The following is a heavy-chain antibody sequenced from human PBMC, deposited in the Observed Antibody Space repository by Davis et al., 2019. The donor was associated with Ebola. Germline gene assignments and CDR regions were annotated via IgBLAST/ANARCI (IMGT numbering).Heavy chain of an antibody. V-gene: IGHV3-7*04. Sequence: GESLKISCAASGFTFSSYWMSWVRQAPGKGLEWVANIKQDGSEKYYVDSVKGRFTISRDNAKNSLYLQMNSLRAEDTAVYYCAGGYYGMDVWGQGTTVTVSS. CDR1: GFTFSSYW. J-gene: IGHJ6*02. CDR3: AGGYYGMDV. CDR2: IKQDGSEK.